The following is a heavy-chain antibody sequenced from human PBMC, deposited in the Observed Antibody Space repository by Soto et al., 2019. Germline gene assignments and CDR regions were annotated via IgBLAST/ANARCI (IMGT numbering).Heavy chain of an antibody. D-gene: IGHD2-15*01. J-gene: IGHJ4*02. CDR2: VSKTGLTT. CDR1: GFTFSSYD. Sequence: EVQLLESGGGLVQPGGSLRLSCVGSGFTFSSYDMTWVRQAPGKGLEWVSTVSKTGLTTYYADSVKGRFIISRDNSKNTLSLQMNSLRAEDTALYYCAKRYCSGAGCALFDHWGQGTLVTVSS. V-gene: IGHV3-23*01. CDR3: AKRYCSGAGCALFDH.